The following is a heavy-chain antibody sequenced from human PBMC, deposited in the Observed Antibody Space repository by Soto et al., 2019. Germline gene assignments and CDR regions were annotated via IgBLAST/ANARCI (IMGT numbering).Heavy chain of an antibody. J-gene: IGHJ1*01. CDR1: GFTFSSYA. Sequence: EVQLLESGGGLVQPGGSLRLSCAASGFTFSSYAMSWVRQAPGKGLEWVSAISGSGGSTYYADSVKGRFTISRDNSKNTLDLQMNSLRADDTAVYYCAKWGDIAADGTGGYWGQGTLVTVSS. CDR3: AKWGDIAADGTGGY. V-gene: IGHV3-23*01. D-gene: IGHD6-13*01. CDR2: ISGSGGST.